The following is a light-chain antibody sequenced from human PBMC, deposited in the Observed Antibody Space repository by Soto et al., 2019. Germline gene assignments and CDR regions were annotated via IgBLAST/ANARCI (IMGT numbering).Light chain of an antibody. CDR1: QGINSH. V-gene: IGKV1-9*01. CDR2: TAS. Sequence: DIQLTQSPSFLSASVGDRVTVTCRASQGINSHLAWYQQKPGKAPKLLIYTASTLQSGVPSRFSGSGYGTEFTLTITTLQPDDFATYFCQQYNRNTWSFGPGTKVDIK. CDR3: QQYNRNTWS. J-gene: IGKJ3*01.